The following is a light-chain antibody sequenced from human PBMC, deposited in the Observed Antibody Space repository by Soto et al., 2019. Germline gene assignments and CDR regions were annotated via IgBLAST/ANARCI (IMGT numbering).Light chain of an antibody. J-gene: IGKJ1*01. CDR1: QSIRSW. V-gene: IGKV1-5*03. Sequence: DIPMTQSPSTLSASVGDRVTITCRASQSIRSWLAWYQQKPGKAPKLLIYKTSSLQSGVPSRFSGSESGTEFTLTISSLQPDDFATYFCQQYNTYPWTFGHGTKVEVK. CDR2: KTS. CDR3: QQYNTYPWT.